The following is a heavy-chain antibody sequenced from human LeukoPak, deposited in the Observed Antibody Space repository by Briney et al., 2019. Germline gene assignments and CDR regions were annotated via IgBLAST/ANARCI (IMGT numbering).Heavy chain of an antibody. V-gene: IGHV3-33*01. CDR1: RLRFSNFG. Sequence: PGRSLRLSCVASRLRFSNFGMHWVRQAPGEGLEWVAVIWYDGSKKYYAHYVKGRFTISRDNSKNTLYLQMNSVTAEDTAVYYCARDTQVSSYYYHGMDVWGQGNTVTVSS. J-gene: IGHJ6*02. CDR3: ARDTQVSSYYYHGMDV. D-gene: IGHD1-26*01. CDR2: IWYDGSKK.